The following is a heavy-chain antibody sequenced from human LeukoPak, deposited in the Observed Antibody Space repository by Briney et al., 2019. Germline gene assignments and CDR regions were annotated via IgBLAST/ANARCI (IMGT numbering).Heavy chain of an antibody. CDR1: GFTFDDYA. CDR3: AKDHGSGSYYIGD. Sequence: GGSLRLSCAASGFTFDDYAMHWVRQAPGKGLEWVSGISWNSGSIGYADSVKGRFTISRDNAKNSLYLQMNSLRAEDTALYYCAKDHGSGSYYIGDWGQGTLVTVSS. CDR2: ISWNSGSI. J-gene: IGHJ4*02. D-gene: IGHD3-10*01. V-gene: IGHV3-9*01.